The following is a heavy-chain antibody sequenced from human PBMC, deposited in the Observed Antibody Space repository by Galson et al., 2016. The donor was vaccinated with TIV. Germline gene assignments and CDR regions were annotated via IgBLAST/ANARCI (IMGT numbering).Heavy chain of an antibody. CDR3: ARKDQPILVVGHAGGASDL. CDR1: GFTFSHYG. J-gene: IGHJ3*01. D-gene: IGHD2-15*01. CDR2: IRFDETTK. Sequence: SLRLSCAAPGFTFSHYGMHWVRQAPGKGLEWVAFIRFDETTKYYGDSVKGRFTISRDNSKNTLYLQMNSLRPEDTALYYGARKDQPILVVGHAGGASDLWGQGTMVIVSS. V-gene: IGHV3-30*02.